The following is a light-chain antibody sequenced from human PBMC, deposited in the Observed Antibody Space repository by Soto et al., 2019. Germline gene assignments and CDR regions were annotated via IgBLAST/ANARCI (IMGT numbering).Light chain of an antibody. Sequence: DIQMTQSPSSLSASVGERVTITCRASQSISSYLNWYPQKPGKDPKLLIYAASSLQSGVPSRFSGSGSGTDFTLTISRLQPEDFATYYCQQSYSTPRTFGPGTKVDIK. V-gene: IGKV1-39*01. CDR2: AAS. J-gene: IGKJ3*01. CDR3: QQSYSTPRT. CDR1: QSISSY.